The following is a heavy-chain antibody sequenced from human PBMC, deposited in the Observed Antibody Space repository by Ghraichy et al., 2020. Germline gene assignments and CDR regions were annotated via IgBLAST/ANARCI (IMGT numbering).Heavy chain of an antibody. Sequence: ETLSLTCAASGFTFSSYWMSWVRQAPGKGLEWVANIKQDGSEKYYVDSVKGRFTISRDNAKNSLYLQMNSLRAEDTAVYYCARDTSSSWNFDYWGQGTLVTVSS. CDR1: GFTFSSYW. CDR2: IKQDGSEK. CDR3: ARDTSSSWNFDY. D-gene: IGHD6-13*01. J-gene: IGHJ4*02. V-gene: IGHV3-7*01.